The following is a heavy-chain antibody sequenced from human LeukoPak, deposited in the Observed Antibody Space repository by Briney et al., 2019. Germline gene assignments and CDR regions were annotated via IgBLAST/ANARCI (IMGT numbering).Heavy chain of an antibody. CDR1: GFTFDDYA. D-gene: IGHD3-22*01. CDR3: AKGSPVVVITTFFDY. V-gene: IGHV3-9*01. CDR2: ISWNSGSL. Sequence: GGSLRLSCAASGFTFDDYAMHWVRQAPGKGLEGGSGISWNSGSLGYADSVKGRFTISRDNAKNSLYLQMNSLRAEDTALYYCAKGSPVVVITTFFDYWGQGILVTVSA. J-gene: IGHJ4*02.